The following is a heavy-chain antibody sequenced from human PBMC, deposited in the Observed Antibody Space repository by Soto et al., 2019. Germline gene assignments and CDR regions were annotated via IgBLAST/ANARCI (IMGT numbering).Heavy chain of an antibody. CDR2: ISYDGSNK. J-gene: IGHJ4*02. CDR1: GFTFSSYG. Sequence: GGPLRLSCAASGFTFSSYGMHWVRQAPGKGLEWVAVISYDGSNKYYADSVKGRFTISRDNSKNTLYLQMNSLRAEDTAVYYCANSYYDFWSGYSWLDYWGQGTLVTVSS. V-gene: IGHV3-30*18. CDR3: ANSYYDFWSGYSWLDY. D-gene: IGHD3-3*01.